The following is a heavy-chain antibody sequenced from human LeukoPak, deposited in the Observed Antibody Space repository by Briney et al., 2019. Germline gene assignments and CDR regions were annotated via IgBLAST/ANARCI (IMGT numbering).Heavy chain of an antibody. CDR2: ISSSGSTI. CDR1: GFTFSDYY. V-gene: IGHV3-11*01. J-gene: IGHJ4*02. CDR3: ASSDCSSTSCYIDY. D-gene: IGHD2-2*02. Sequence: GGSLRLSCAASGFTFSDYYMSWIRQAPGKGLEWVSYISSSGSTIYYADSVKGRFTISRDNAKNSLYLQMNSQRAEDTAVYYCASSDCSSTSCYIDYWGQGTLVTVSS.